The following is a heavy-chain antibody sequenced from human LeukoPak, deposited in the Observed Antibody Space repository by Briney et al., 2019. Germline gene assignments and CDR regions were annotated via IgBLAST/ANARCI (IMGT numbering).Heavy chain of an antibody. J-gene: IGHJ4*02. CDR2: IRSSGTPV. CDR1: AFSFGDFY. D-gene: IGHD3-16*01. V-gene: IGHV3-11*01. CDR3: ARARGTSLDY. Sequence: GGSLRLSCAASAFSFGDFYMTWIRQAPGKGLEWLSYIRSSGTPVSYTDSVKGRFTISRDNAKNSLYLQMNSLRAEDTAVYYCARARGTSLDYWGQGTLVTVSS.